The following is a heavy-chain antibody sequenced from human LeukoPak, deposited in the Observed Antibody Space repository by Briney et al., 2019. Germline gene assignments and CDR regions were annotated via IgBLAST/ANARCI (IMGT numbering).Heavy chain of an antibody. CDR1: GGSISSGGYY. CDR3: ARDPGGRNWFDP. D-gene: IGHD3-10*01. CDR2: IYYSGST. J-gene: IGHJ5*02. Sequence: SETLSLTCTVSGGSISSGGYYWSWIRQHPGKGLEWIGYIYYSGSTYYNPSLKSRITVSVDTSKNQFSLKLSSVTAADTAVYYCARDPGGRNWFDPWGQGALVTVSS. V-gene: IGHV4-31*03.